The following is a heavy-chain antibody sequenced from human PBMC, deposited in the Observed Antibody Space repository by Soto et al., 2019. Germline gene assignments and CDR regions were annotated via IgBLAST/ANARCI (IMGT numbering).Heavy chain of an antibody. D-gene: IGHD3-22*01. J-gene: IGHJ4*02. CDR1: GVTISSYA. CDR3: AKDRYDSSGYFDY. V-gene: IGHV3-23*01. CDR2: ISGSGGST. Sequence: GGPLRHSCPAAGVTISSYAMSWVRHNPGKGLEWVSAISGSGGSTYYADSVKGRFTISRDNSKNTLYLQMNSLRAEDTAVYYCAKDRYDSSGYFDYWGQGTLVTVSS.